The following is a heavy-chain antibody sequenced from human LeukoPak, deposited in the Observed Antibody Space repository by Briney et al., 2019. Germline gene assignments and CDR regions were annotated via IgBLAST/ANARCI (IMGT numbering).Heavy chain of an antibody. CDR2: INPNSGGT. CDR1: GGTFSSYY. Sequence: ASVKVSCKASGGTFSSYYMHWVRQAPGQGLEWMGWINPNSGGTNYAQKFQGRVTMTRDTSISTAYMELSRLRSDDTAVYYCARAAFRAAAPVDYWGQGTLVTVSS. D-gene: IGHD6-13*01. J-gene: IGHJ4*02. V-gene: IGHV1-2*02. CDR3: ARAAFRAAAPVDY.